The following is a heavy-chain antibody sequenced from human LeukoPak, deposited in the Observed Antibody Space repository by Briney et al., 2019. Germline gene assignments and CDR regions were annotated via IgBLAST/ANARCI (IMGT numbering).Heavy chain of an antibody. D-gene: IGHD2-15*01. J-gene: IGHJ4*02. CDR2: INHSGST. CDR3: ARGLSAIVY. V-gene: IGHV4-34*01. CDR1: GGSFSGYY. Sequence: SETLSLTCAVYGGSFSGYYWSWIRQPPGKGLEWIGEINHSGSTNYNPSLKSRIAISVDTSKNQFSLKLSSVTAADTAVYYCARGLSAIVYWGQGTLVTVSS.